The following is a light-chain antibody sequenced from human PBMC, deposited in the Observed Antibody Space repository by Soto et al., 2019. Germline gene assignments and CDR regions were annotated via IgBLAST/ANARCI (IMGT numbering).Light chain of an antibody. CDR3: QQYNSYSS. CDR1: QSISSR. V-gene: IGKV1-5*03. CDR2: KAS. J-gene: IGKJ3*01. Sequence: DIQMTQSPPTLSASVGDRVTITCRASQSISSRLAWYQQKPGRAPKLLIYKASSLESGVPSRFSGSGSGTEFTLTISSLQPDDFATYYCQQYNSYSSFGPGNKVDIK.